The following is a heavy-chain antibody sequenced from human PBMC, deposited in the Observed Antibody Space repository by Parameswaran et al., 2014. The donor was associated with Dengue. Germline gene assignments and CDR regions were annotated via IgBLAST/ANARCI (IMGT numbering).Heavy chain of an antibody. D-gene: IGHD6-13*01. V-gene: IGHV3-21*01. CDR2: ISSSSSYI. Sequence: WIRQPPGKGLEWVSSISSSSSYIYYADSVKGRFTISRDNAKNSLYLQMNSLRAEDTAVYYCASWSSAGIGSSWYPEVFDYWGQGTLVTVSS. J-gene: IGHJ4*02. CDR3: ASWSSAGIGSSWYPEVFDY.